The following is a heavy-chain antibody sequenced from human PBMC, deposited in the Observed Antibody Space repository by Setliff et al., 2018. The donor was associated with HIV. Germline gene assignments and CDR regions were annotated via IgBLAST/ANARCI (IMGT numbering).Heavy chain of an antibody. Sequence: SETLSLTCAVDGGSFSGYYWSWIRQPPGKGLEWIGEINHSGSTNYNPSLKRRVTISVDTSKNQFSLNLRSVTAADTAVYYCARPGSSSYYYAMDVWGQGTTVTVSS. CDR1: GGSFSGYY. J-gene: IGHJ6*02. V-gene: IGHV4-34*01. D-gene: IGHD3-10*01. CDR3: ARPGSSSYYYAMDV. CDR2: INHSGST.